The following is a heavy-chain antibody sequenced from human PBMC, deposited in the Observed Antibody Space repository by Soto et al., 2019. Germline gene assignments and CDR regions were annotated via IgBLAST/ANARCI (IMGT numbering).Heavy chain of an antibody. CDR3: AKGKGVGATPDGANC. V-gene: IGHV3-23*01. D-gene: IGHD1-26*01. J-gene: IGHJ4*02. CDR2: VRSDGDTT. CDR1: GFTFSRYG. Sequence: EVQVLESGGGLVQPGGSLRLSCAASGFTFSRYGMNWVRQVPGKGLEWVSGVRSDGDTTYNADSVKGRFTVSRDNFKNTVDLQMNSLRVEDTAVYYCAKGKGVGATPDGANCWGQGTLVTVSS.